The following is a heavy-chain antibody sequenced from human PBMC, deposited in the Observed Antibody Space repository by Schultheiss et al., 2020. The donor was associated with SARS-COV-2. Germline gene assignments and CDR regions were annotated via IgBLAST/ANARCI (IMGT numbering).Heavy chain of an antibody. CDR1: GGSISSYY. CDR3: ARKDGGQILN. CDR2: IYTSGST. Sequence: SQTLSLTCTVSGGSISSYYWCWIRQPPGKGLEWIGRIYTSGSTNYNPSLKSRVTISLDTSKNQFSLKLSSVTAADTAVYYCARKDGGQILNWGQGTLVTVSS. D-gene: IGHD4-23*01. V-gene: IGHV4-4*07. J-gene: IGHJ4*02.